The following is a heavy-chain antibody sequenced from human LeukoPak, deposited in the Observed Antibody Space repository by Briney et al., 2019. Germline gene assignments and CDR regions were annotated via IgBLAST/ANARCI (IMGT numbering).Heavy chain of an antibody. V-gene: IGHV4-4*09. CDR1: GGSISSYY. J-gene: IGHJ6*03. Sequence: SETLSLTCTVSGGSISSYYWSWIRQPPGKGLEWIGYIYTSGSTNYNPSLKSRVTISVDTSKNQFSLKLSSVTAADTAVYYCARGSKKRSSSYYYYYYMDVCGKGTTVTVSS. CDR2: IYTSGST. CDR3: ARGSKKRSSSYYYYYYMDV. D-gene: IGHD6-6*01.